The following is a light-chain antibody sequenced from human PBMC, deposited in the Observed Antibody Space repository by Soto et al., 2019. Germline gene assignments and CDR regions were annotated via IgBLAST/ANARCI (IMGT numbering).Light chain of an antibody. CDR1: QSVSSSY. CDR3: QQYGSSPL. Sequence: DIVLTQSPGTLSLSPGERATLSCRASQSVSSSYLAWYQQKPGQAPRLLIYGTSSRATGIPDRFSGSGSGTDCTLTISRLEPEDFAVYYCQQYGSSPLFGPGTKVDLK. CDR2: GTS. J-gene: IGKJ3*01. V-gene: IGKV3-20*01.